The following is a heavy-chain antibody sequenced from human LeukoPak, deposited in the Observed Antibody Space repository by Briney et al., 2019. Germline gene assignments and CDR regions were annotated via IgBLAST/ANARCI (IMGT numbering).Heavy chain of an antibody. CDR3: IHGYTLDF. J-gene: IGHJ4*02. Sequence: PGGSLRLSCAASGFTVSSNYMNWVRQAPGKGLEWVSVIYSGGSTNYADSVKGRFTISRDNSKNTLYLQMNSLRAEDTAVYYCIHGYTLDFWGQGTLVTASS. CDR2: IYSGGST. D-gene: IGHD5-18*01. V-gene: IGHV3-53*01. CDR1: GFTVSSNY.